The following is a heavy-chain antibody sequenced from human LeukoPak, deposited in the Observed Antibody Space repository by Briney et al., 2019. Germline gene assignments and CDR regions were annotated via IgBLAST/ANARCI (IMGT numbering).Heavy chain of an antibody. CDR2: TYYRSKWYN. V-gene: IGHV6-1*01. D-gene: IGHD6-19*01. CDR1: GDSVSSKNGA. CDR3: ARDFGTTGWHTFDY. Sequence: SQTLSLTCVVSGDSVSSKNGAWNWIRQSPSRGLEWLGRTYYRSKWYNDYAESMEGRMTFSQDISKNQYSLHLNSVTPDDTAVYYCARDFGTTGWHTFDYWGQGTLVTVSS. J-gene: IGHJ4*02.